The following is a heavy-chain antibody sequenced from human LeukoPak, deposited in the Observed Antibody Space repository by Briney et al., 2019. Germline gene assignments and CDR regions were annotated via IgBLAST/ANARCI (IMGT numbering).Heavy chain of an antibody. V-gene: IGHV3-66*01. CDR1: GFTVSSNY. D-gene: IGHD3-22*01. CDR3: ARDYSSGYRDDAFDI. CDR2: IYSGGST. Sequence: GGSLRLSCAASGFTVSSNYMSWVRQAPGKGLEWVSVIYSGGSTYYTDSVKGRFTISRDNSKNTLYLQMNSLRAEDTAVYYCARDYSSGYRDDAFDIWGQGTMVTVSS. J-gene: IGHJ3*02.